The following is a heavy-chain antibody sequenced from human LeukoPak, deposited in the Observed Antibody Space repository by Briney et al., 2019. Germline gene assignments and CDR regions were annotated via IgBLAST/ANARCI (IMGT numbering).Heavy chain of an antibody. J-gene: IGHJ6*02. V-gene: IGHV3-30-3*01. CDR2: ISYDGSNK. Sequence: GGSLRLSCVVSGFTFSSYWMNWVRQAPGKGLEWVAVISYDGSNKYYADSVKGRFTISRDNSKNTLYLQMNSLRAEDTAVYYCTRVSVGSSSWYRKSYSYYYYGMDVWGQGTTVTVSS. CDR3: TRVSVGSSSWYRKSYSYYYYGMDV. CDR1: GFTFSSYW. D-gene: IGHD6-13*01.